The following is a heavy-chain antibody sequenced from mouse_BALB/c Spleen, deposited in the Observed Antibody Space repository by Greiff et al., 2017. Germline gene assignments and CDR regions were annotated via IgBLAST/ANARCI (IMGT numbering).Heavy chain of an antibody. CDR1: GFTFSSYV. V-gene: IGHV1-14*01. J-gene: IGHJ3*01. CDR3: AREGITTVVESAGFAY. CDR2: INPYSDGT. D-gene: IGHD1-1*01. Sequence: VQLQESGPELVKPGASVKMSCTASGFTFSSYVMPWVKQKPGQGLEWIGYINPYSDGTKYNEKFKGLATLTSDKSTSTAYLELSSLTSEDSAVYYCAREGITTVVESAGFAYWGQGTLVTVSA.